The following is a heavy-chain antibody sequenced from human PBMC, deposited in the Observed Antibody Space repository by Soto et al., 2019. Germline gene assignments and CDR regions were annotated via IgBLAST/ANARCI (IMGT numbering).Heavy chain of an antibody. CDR2: INPNSGGT. CDR1: GYTFTGYY. Sequence: GDSVKVSCKASGYTFTGYYMHWVLQAPGQGLEWMGWINPNSGGTNYAQKFQGWVTMTRDTSISTAYMELSRLRSDDTAVYYCARVAIFGVVTSGFDYWGQGTLVTVSS. D-gene: IGHD3-3*01. J-gene: IGHJ4*02. V-gene: IGHV1-2*04. CDR3: ARVAIFGVVTSGFDY.